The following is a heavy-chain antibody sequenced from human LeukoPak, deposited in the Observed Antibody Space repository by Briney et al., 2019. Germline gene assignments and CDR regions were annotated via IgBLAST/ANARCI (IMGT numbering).Heavy chain of an antibody. D-gene: IGHD6-13*01. Sequence: SETLSLTCTVSGGSISNYYWSWIRQPPGKGLEWIGYIYSSGSTSYNPSLKSRVTISVDTSKNQVSLKLSSVTAADTALYYCARRYSSYGMDAWGQGTTVTVSS. J-gene: IGHJ6*02. V-gene: IGHV4-59*08. CDR1: GGSISNYY. CDR2: IYSSGST. CDR3: ARRYSSYGMDA.